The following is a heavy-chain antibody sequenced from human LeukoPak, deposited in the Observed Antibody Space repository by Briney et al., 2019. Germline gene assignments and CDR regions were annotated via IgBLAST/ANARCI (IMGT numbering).Heavy chain of an antibody. CDR2: MNPNSGGT. CDR3: ARDLLYGSGSYYVN. V-gene: IGHV1-2*02. D-gene: IGHD3-10*01. Sequence: GASVKVSCKASGYTFTGYFMHWVRQAPGQGVEWRGWMNPNSGGTNYAQKCQGRVTMTRDTSISTAYIELSRLRSDDTAVYYGARDLLYGSGSYYVNWGQGTLVTVSS. J-gene: IGHJ4*02. CDR1: GYTFTGYF.